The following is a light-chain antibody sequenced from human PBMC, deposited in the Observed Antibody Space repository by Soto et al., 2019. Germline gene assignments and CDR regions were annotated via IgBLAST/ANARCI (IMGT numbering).Light chain of an antibody. CDR1: SSDVGGYNY. V-gene: IGLV2-8*01. CDR2: DVS. Sequence: QSVLTQPPSASGSPGQSVTISCTGTSSDVGGYNYVSWYQQHPGKAPKLMIYDVSKRPSGVPDRFSGSKSGNTASLTVSGLQADDEADYYCSSYAGTHVVFGTGTKVT. CDR3: SSYAGTHVV. J-gene: IGLJ1*01.